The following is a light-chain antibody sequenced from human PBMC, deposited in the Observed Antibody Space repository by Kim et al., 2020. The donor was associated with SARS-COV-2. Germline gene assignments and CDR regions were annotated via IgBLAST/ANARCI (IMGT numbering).Light chain of an antibody. CDR3: QQSSRAPNT. J-gene: IGKJ2*01. CDR2: AAY. V-gene: IGKV1-39*01. CDR1: QTINYY. Sequence: SASVGARFTISRRATQTINYYVNWYQQEPGKAAQLLIFAAYNLQSRVPSRFSGSGSGTDFTLSISSLQPEDSATYYCQQSSRAPNTFGQGTKLEI.